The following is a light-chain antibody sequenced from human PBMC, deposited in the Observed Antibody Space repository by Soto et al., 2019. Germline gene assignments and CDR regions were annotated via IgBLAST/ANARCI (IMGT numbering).Light chain of an antibody. J-gene: IGKJ1*01. CDR3: QQYNDYPWT. CDR2: KAS. Sequence: DIPMTQSPSTLSASVGDRVIITCRASQSISSWLAWYQQKPGKAPKLLIYKASSLESGVPSRFSGSGSGTEFTLTISSLQPDDFATYYCQQYNDYPWTCGQGTKVEIK. CDR1: QSISSW. V-gene: IGKV1-5*03.